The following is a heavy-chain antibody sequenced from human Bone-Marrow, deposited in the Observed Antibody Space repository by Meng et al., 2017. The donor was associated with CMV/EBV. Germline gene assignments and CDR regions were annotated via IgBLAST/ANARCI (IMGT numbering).Heavy chain of an antibody. CDR1: GYTFTDYF. V-gene: IGHV1-2*02. D-gene: IGHD4-23*01. CDR3: ARGWTTVVTGPYDDY. Sequence: ASVKVSCKASGYTFTDYFIHWVRQAPGQGLEWMGWINPNSGGTNFAQKFQGRVTMTSDTSVSTAYMELSRLRSDDTAVYYCARGWTTVVTGPYDDYWGQGTLVTVSS. CDR2: INPNSGGT. J-gene: IGHJ4*02.